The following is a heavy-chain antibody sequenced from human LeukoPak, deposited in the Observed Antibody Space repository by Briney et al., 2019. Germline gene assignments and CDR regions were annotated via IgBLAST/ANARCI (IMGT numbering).Heavy chain of an antibody. V-gene: IGHV4-59*01. CDR3: ARDQDTTLFGGFDP. J-gene: IGHJ5*02. Sequence: SETLSLTCTVSGGSISSYYWSWIWQPPGKGLEWIGYIYYSGSTNYNPSLKSRVTISVDTSKNQFSLKLSSVTAADTAVYYCARDQDTTLFGGFDPWGQGTLVTVSS. D-gene: IGHD3-16*01. CDR1: GGSISSYY. CDR2: IYYSGST.